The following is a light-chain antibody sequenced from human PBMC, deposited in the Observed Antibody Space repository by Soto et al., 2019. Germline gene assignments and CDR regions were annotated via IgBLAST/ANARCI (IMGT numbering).Light chain of an antibody. CDR2: GAS. V-gene: IGKV3-15*01. CDR1: QSVSSN. CDR3: QQYYNLPWT. Sequence: EIVMTQSPAPMSVSPGERATLSCRASQSVSSNLDWYQQKPGQAPRLLIYGASTRATGIPARFSGSGSGTEFTLTISSLQSEDFAVYSCQQYYNLPWTFGQGTKVDIK. J-gene: IGKJ1*01.